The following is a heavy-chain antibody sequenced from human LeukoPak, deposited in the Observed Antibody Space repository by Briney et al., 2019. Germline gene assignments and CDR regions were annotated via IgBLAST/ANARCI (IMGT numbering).Heavy chain of an antibody. V-gene: IGHV4-39*01. CDR3: ARRWASRRVDTAMVTFDY. CDR2: IYYSGST. J-gene: IGHJ4*02. D-gene: IGHD5-18*01. CDR1: GGSISSSSYY. Sequence: SETLSLTCTVSGGSISSSSYYWGWIRQPPGKGLEWIVSIYYSGSTYYNPSLKSRVTISVDTSKNQFSLKLSSVTAADTAVYYCARRWASRRVDTAMVTFDYWGQGTLVTVSS.